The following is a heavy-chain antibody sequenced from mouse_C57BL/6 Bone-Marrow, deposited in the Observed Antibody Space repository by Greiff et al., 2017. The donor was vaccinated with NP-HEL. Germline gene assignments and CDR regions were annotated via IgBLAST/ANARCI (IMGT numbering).Heavy chain of an antibody. Sequence: QVQLKESGAELVRPGASVKLSCKASGYTFTDYYINWVKQRPGQGLEWIARIYPGSGNTYYNEKFKGKATLTAEKSSSTAYMQLSSLTSEDSAVYFCARGDDGYYVVSPLAYWGQGTLVTVSA. CDR3: ARGDDGYYVVSPLAY. CDR2: IYPGSGNT. V-gene: IGHV1-76*01. CDR1: GYTFTDYY. D-gene: IGHD2-3*01. J-gene: IGHJ3*01.